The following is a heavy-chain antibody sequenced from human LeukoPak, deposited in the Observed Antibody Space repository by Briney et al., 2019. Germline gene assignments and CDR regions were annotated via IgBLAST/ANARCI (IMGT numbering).Heavy chain of an antibody. CDR1: GGSFSGYY. V-gene: IGHV4-34*01. CDR3: ARGVVLRYFDWLLLGDAFDI. Sequence: SETLSLTCAVYGGSFSGYYWSWIRQPPGKGLEWIGEINHSGSTNYNPSLKSRVTISVDTSKNQFSLKLSSVTAADTAVYYCARGVVLRYFDWLLLGDAFDIWGQGTMVTVSS. D-gene: IGHD3-9*01. J-gene: IGHJ3*02. CDR2: INHSGST.